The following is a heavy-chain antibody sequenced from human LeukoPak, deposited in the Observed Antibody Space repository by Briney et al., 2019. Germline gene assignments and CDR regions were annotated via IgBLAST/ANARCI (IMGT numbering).Heavy chain of an antibody. Sequence: ASVKVSCKASGYTFTGYYMHWVRQAPGQGLEWMGWINPNSGGTNYAQKFQGRVTMTRDTSISTAYMELSRLRSDDTAVYYCARWSLWFGLYHHSGYYHDYLDVWGKGTTVTVSS. CDR2: INPNSGGT. J-gene: IGHJ6*03. CDR1: GYTFTGYY. V-gene: IGHV1-2*02. D-gene: IGHD3-10*01. CDR3: ARWSLWFGLYHHSGYYHDYLDV.